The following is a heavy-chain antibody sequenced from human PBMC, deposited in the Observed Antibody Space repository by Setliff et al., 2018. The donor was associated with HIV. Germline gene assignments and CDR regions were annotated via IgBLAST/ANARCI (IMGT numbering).Heavy chain of an antibody. Sequence: PGGSLRLSCVASGFTFSNYWMHWVRQAPGKGLVWVSRIHYDGSTTNYADFVKGRFTISRDNAKNTLYLQMDSLRAEDTAVYYCTRVRPGRWAALDAFDLWGQGTMVTVSS. J-gene: IGHJ3*01. V-gene: IGHV3-74*01. D-gene: IGHD3-10*01. CDR3: TRVRPGRWAALDAFDL. CDR2: IHYDGSTT. CDR1: GFTFSNYW.